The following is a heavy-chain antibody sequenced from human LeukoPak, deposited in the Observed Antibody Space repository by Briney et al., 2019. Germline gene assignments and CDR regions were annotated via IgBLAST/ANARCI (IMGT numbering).Heavy chain of an antibody. V-gene: IGHV1-24*01. CDR1: GYTLTELS. CDR2: FDPEDGET. D-gene: IGHD2-2*01. CDR3: ASLVIPIYYFDY. Sequence: VASVKVSFKVSGYTLTELSMHWVRQAPGKGLEWMGGFDPEDGETIYAQKFQGRVTMTEDTSTDTDYMELSSLRSEDTAVYYCASLVIPIYYFDYWGQGTLVTVSS. J-gene: IGHJ4*02.